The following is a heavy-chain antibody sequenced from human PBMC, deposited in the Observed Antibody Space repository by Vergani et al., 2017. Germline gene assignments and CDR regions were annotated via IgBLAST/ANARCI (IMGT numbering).Heavy chain of an antibody. CDR1: GFTFSSYA. CDR3: AREGIAVAGTMLDP. Sequence: QVQLVESGGGVVQPGRSLRLSCAASGFTFSSYAMHWVRQAPGKGLEWVAVISYDGSNKYYADSVKGRFTISRDNSKNTLYLQMNSLRAEDTAVYYCAREGIAVAGTMLDPWGQGTLVTVSS. V-gene: IGHV3-30-3*01. J-gene: IGHJ5*02. CDR2: ISYDGSNK. D-gene: IGHD6-19*01.